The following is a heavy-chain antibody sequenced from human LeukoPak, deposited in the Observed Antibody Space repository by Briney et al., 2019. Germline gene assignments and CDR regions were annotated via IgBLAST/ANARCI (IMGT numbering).Heavy chain of an antibody. CDR3: ARDSPYAEVVVPAASSHY. V-gene: IGHV1-2*02. CDR2: INPNSGGT. J-gene: IGHJ4*02. D-gene: IGHD2-2*01. Sequence: GASVKVSCKASGYTFTGYYMHWVRQAPGQGPEWKGWINPNSGGTNYAQKFQGRVTMTRDTSISTAYMELSMLRSDDTAVYYCARDSPYAEVVVPAASSHYWGQGTLVTVSS. CDR1: GYTFTGYY.